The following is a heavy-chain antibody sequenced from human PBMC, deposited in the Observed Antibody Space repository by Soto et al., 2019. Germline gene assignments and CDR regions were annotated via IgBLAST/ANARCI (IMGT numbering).Heavy chain of an antibody. V-gene: IGHV1-18*01. Sequence: ASVKVSCKASGYTFTSYGIIWVRQAPGQGLEWMGWISAYNGNTNYAQKLQGRVTMTTDTSTSTAYMELRSLRSDDTAVYYCARDYVVAATLYWFDPWGQGTLVTVSS. D-gene: IGHD2-15*01. CDR1: GYTFTSYG. CDR2: ISAYNGNT. J-gene: IGHJ5*02. CDR3: ARDYVVAATLYWFDP.